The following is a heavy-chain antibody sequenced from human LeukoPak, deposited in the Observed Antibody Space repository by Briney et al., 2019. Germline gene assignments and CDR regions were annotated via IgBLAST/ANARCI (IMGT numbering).Heavy chain of an antibody. D-gene: IGHD3-22*01. CDR2: IYSGGST. Sequence: GGSLRLSCVASTFTFSSYSMSWVRQAPGKGLEWVSVIYSGGSTYYADSVKGRFTISRDNSKNTLYLQMNSLRAEDTAVYYCARVDSSGYYYGGSFDYWGQGTLVTVSS. V-gene: IGHV3-53*01. J-gene: IGHJ4*02. CDR1: TFTFSSYS. CDR3: ARVDSSGYYYGGSFDY.